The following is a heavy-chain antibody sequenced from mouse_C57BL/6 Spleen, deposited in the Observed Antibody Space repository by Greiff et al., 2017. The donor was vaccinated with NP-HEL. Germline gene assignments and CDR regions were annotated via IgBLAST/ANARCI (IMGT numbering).Heavy chain of an antibody. D-gene: IGHD2-4*01. Sequence: QVQLKQSGAELVKPGASVKLSCKASGYTFTSYWMHWVKQRPGQGLEWIGMIHPNSGSTNYNEKFKSKATLTVDKSSSTAYMQLSSLTSEDSAVYYCARPRFYDYDGGFAYWGQGTLVTVSA. V-gene: IGHV1-64*01. CDR2: IHPNSGST. CDR1: GYTFTSYW. J-gene: IGHJ3*01. CDR3: ARPRFYDYDGGFAY.